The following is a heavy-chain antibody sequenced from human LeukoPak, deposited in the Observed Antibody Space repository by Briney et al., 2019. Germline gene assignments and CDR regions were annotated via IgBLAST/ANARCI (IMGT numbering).Heavy chain of an antibody. D-gene: IGHD3-9*01. V-gene: IGHV4-31*03. Sequence: NPSETLSLTCTVSGGSISSGGYYWSWIRQHPGTGLEWIGYIYYSGSTDYNPSLKSRFTMSVDTSKNQFSLKLSSVTAADTAVYYCASADYDMAFDIWGQGTMVTVSS. CDR1: GGSISSGGYY. J-gene: IGHJ3*02. CDR3: ASADYDMAFDI. CDR2: IYYSGST.